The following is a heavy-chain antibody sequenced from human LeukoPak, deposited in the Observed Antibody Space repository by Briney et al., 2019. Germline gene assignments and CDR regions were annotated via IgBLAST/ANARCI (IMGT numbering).Heavy chain of an antibody. Sequence: PGGSLRLSCAASEFTFSSYAMSWVRQAPGKGLEWVSAIYSGGSTFFADSVKGRFNISRDNSKNTLYLQMNSLRTEDTAVYYCASGLRGYGIWGQGTRVTVSS. V-gene: IGHV3-23*05. D-gene: IGHD2-15*01. CDR2: IYSGGST. CDR1: EFTFSSYA. CDR3: ASGLRGYGI. J-gene: IGHJ3*02.